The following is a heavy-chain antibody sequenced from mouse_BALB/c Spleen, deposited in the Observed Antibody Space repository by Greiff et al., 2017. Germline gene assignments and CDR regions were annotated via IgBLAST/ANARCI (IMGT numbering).Heavy chain of an antibody. J-gene: IGHJ4*01. Sequence: VQLQQSGAELVRPGALVKLSCKASGFNIKDYYMHWVKQRPEQGLEWIGWIDPENGNTIYDPKFQGKASITADTSSNTAYLQLSSLTSEDTAVYYCALYYRYGYYAMDYWGQGTSVTVSS. CDR3: ALYYRYGYYAMDY. V-gene: IGHV14-1*02. D-gene: IGHD2-14*01. CDR1: GFNIKDYY. CDR2: IDPENGNT.